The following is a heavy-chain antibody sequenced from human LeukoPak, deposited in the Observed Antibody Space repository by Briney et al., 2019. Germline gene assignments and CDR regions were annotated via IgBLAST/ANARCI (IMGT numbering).Heavy chain of an antibody. Sequence: SVKVSCKASGGTFSSYAISWVRQAPGQGLEWMGRIIPIFGTANCAQKFQGRVTITTDESTSTAYMELSSLRSEDTAVYYCARDRTAPRTLWFDPWGQGTLVTVSS. J-gene: IGHJ5*02. V-gene: IGHV1-69*05. CDR1: GGTFSSYA. CDR2: IIPIFGTA. CDR3: ARDRTAPRTLWFDP. D-gene: IGHD5-18*01.